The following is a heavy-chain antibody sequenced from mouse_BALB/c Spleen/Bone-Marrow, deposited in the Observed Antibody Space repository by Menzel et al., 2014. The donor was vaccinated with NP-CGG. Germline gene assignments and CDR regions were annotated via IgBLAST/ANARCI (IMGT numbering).Heavy chain of an antibody. Sequence: EVQGVESGGGLVQPGGSLKLSCAASGFTFSSYTMPWVRQTPEKRLEWVAYISNGGGSTYYPDTVKGRFTISRDNAKNTLYLQMSSMKSEDTAMYYCARRYDYGYGPFAYWGQGTLVTVSA. D-gene: IGHD1-2*01. CDR1: GFTFSSYT. J-gene: IGHJ3*01. CDR3: ARRYDYGYGPFAY. CDR2: ISNGGGST. V-gene: IGHV5-12-2*01.